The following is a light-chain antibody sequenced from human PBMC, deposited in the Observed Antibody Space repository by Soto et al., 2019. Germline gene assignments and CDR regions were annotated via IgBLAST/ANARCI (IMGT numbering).Light chain of an antibody. CDR2: GGS. J-gene: IGKJ2*01. Sequence: EIILTQSPGTLSLSAGERATLSCRASESVSSPYLAWYQQKPGQAPRLLIYGGSSRATGIPDRFSGSGSGTDFTLTVSRLEPEDFAVYYCQHYGSSMYTFGQGTKLEIK. V-gene: IGKV3-20*01. CDR3: QHYGSSMYT. CDR1: ESVSSPY.